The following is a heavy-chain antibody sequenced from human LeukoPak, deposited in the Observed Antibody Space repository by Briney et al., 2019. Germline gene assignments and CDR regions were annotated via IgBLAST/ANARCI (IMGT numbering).Heavy chain of an antibody. Sequence: PGGSLRLSCAASGFTFSSYGMHGVRQAPGKGLEWVAVIWFDGSNEYYADSVKGRFTISRDNSKNTLYLQMNSLRAEDTAVYYCAKDKSSSSSGRGYYFDHWGQGTLVTVS. CDR2: IWFDGSNE. CDR3: AKDKSSSSSGRGYYFDH. D-gene: IGHD6-6*01. CDR1: GFTFSSYG. V-gene: IGHV3-33*06. J-gene: IGHJ4*02.